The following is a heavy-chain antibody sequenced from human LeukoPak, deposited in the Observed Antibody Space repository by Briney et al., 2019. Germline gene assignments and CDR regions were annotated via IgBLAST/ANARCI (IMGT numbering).Heavy chain of an antibody. CDR3: ARRVPTVVPAADDAFDI. CDR1: GGSISSSSYY. J-gene: IGHJ3*02. CDR2: IYYSGST. Sequence: SETLSLTCTVSGGSISSSSYYWGWIRQPPGKGLEWIGDIYYSGSTYYNPSLKSRVTISVDTSKNQFSLKLSSMTAADAAVFYCARRVPTVVPAADDAFDIWGQGTMVTVSS. D-gene: IGHD2-2*01. V-gene: IGHV4-39*01.